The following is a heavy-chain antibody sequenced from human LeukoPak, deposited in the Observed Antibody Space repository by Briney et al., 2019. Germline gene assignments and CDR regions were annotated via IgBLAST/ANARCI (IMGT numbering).Heavy chain of an antibody. CDR3: ARSDGYGLVGI. CDR2: IYSSGST. CDR1: GGSISSYY. V-gene: IGHV4-59*12. Sequence: SETLSLTCTVSGGSISSYYWSWIRQPPGKGLEWIGSIYSSGSTYYNPSLKSQVIIMIDTPKNHFSLTLSSVTAADTAVYYCARSDGYGLVGIWGQGTMVTVSS. D-gene: IGHD3-10*01. J-gene: IGHJ3*02.